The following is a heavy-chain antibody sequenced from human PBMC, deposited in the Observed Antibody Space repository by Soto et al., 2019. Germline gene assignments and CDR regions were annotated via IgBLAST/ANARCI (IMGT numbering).Heavy chain of an antibody. D-gene: IGHD3-10*01. V-gene: IGHV3-30*18. CDR2: ISYDGSNK. Sequence: GGSLRLSCAASGFTFSSYGMHWVRQAPGKGLEWVAVISYDGSNKYYADSVKGRFTISRDNSKNTLYLQMNSLRAEDTAVYYCAKDRHGSGSSLLNYYYYYGMDVWGQGTTVTVSS. J-gene: IGHJ6*02. CDR1: GFTFSSYG. CDR3: AKDRHGSGSSLLNYYYYYGMDV.